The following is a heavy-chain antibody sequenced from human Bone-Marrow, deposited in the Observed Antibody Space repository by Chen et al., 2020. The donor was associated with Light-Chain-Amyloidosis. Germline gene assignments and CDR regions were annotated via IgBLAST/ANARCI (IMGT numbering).Heavy chain of an antibody. CDR2: SYPDDSDA. V-gene: IGHV5-51*01. Sequence: GSGYTFPNYWIGWVRQMPGKGLEWMGVSYPDDSDARYSPSFEGQVTISADKSITTAYLQWRSLKASDTAMYYCARRRDGYNFDYWGQGTLVTVSS. D-gene: IGHD5-12*01. CDR1: GYTFPNYW. CDR3: ARRRDGYNFDY. J-gene: IGHJ4*02.